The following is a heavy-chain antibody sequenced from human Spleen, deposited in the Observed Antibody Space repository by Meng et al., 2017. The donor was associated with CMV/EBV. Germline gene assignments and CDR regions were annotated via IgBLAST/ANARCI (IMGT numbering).Heavy chain of an antibody. CDR3: KVAMVRGVITFDY. CDR1: GFTFGDYA. CDR2: IRSKAYGGTT. V-gene: IGHV3-49*04. D-gene: IGHD3-10*01. Sequence: GGSLRLSYTASGFTFGDYAMSWVRQAPGKGLEWVGFIRSKAYGGTTEYAASVKGRFTISRDDSKSIAYLQMNSLKTEDTAVYYCKVAMVRGVITFDYWGQGTLVTVSS. J-gene: IGHJ4*02.